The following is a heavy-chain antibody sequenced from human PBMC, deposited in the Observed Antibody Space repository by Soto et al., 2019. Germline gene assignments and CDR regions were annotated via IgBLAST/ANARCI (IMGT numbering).Heavy chain of an antibody. Sequence: SETLSLTCAVYGGSFSGYYWSWIRHPPGKGLEWIGEINHSGSTNYNPSLKSRVTISVDTSKNQFSLKLSSVTAADTAVYYCARGRSYCSGGSCRRTCFDYWGQGTLVTVSS. V-gene: IGHV4-34*01. CDR3: ARGRSYCSGGSCRRTCFDY. CDR1: GGSFSGYY. D-gene: IGHD2-15*01. J-gene: IGHJ4*02. CDR2: INHSGST.